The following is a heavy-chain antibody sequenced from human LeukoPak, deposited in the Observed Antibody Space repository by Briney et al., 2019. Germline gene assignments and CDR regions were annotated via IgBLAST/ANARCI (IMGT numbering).Heavy chain of an antibody. Sequence: ASVKVSCKACGYTFTSYYMHWVRQAPGQGLEWMGIINPSGGSTSYAQKFQGRVTMTRDTSTSTVYMELSSLRSEDTAVYYCARAQQLVFGAFDIWGQGTMVTVSS. CDR2: INPSGGST. CDR1: GYTFTSYY. V-gene: IGHV1-46*03. CDR3: ARAQQLVFGAFDI. D-gene: IGHD6-13*01. J-gene: IGHJ3*02.